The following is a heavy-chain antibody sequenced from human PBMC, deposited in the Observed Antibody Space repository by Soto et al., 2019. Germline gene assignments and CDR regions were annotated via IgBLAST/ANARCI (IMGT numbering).Heavy chain of an antibody. CDR3: ARGCHSSSWRYGNWFDP. CDR2: IYHSGST. J-gene: IGHJ5*02. Sequence: PSETLSLTCAVSGGSISSSNWWSWVRQPPGKGLEWIGEIYHSGSTNYNPSLKSRVTISVDKSKNQFSLKLSSVTAADTAVYYCARGCHSSSWRYGNWFDPWGQGTLVTVSS. V-gene: IGHV4-4*02. D-gene: IGHD6-13*01. CDR1: GGSISSSNW.